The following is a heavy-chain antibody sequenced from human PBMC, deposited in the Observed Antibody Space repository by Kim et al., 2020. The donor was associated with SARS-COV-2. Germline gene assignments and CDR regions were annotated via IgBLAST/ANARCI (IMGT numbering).Heavy chain of an antibody. Sequence: YNPSDKSRVTISGDTSKNQFSLKVLSGTTADTAIYYCARGGGVYNPYYCDLWGQGTLVAVSS. D-gene: IGHD1-26*01. V-gene: IGHV4-59*09. J-gene: IGHJ5*02. CDR3: ARGGGVYNPYYCDL.